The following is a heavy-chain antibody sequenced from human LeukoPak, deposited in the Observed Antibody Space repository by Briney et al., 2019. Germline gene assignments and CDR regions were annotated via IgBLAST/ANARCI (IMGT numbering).Heavy chain of an antibody. CDR2: IKQDGSEK. Sequence: GGSLRLSCAASGFTFSSYWMSWVRQAPGEGLEWVANIKQDGSEKNYVDSVKGRVTLSRGNAKNSLELQMNSLRDEDTAMYYWAGAGGYASSWDYWRQGTLVTVSS. CDR3: AGAGGYASSWDY. J-gene: IGHJ4*02. V-gene: IGHV3-7*01. D-gene: IGHD5-12*01. CDR1: GFTFSSYW.